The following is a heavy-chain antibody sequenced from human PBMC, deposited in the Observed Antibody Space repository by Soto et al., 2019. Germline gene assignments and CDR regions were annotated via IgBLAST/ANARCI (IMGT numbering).Heavy chain of an antibody. CDR1: GFTFSIAW. CDR3: TTAAMVRGGITTYFYSGMDV. D-gene: IGHD3-10*01. CDR2: IKSKTDGATT. V-gene: IGHV3-15*07. J-gene: IGHJ6*02. Sequence: PGGSLRLSCAASGFTFSIAWMDWVRQAPGKGLEWVGRIKSKTDGATTDYAAPVKGRFTISRDDSKNTLYLQMNSLKTEDASLYYCTTAAMVRGGITTYFYSGMDVWGQGTTVTVSS.